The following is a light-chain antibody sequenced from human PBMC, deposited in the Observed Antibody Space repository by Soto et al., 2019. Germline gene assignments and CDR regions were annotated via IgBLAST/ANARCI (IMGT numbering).Light chain of an antibody. V-gene: IGKV1-5*01. Sequence: DIQMTQSPSTLSASVGDRVTITCRASQSISSCLAWYQQKPGKAPKLLIYDASSLESGVPSRFSGSGSGTELTLTISSLQPDDFANYYCQQYNSYSLLTFGGGTKVDIK. CDR3: QQYNSYSLLT. CDR2: DAS. J-gene: IGKJ4*01. CDR1: QSISSC.